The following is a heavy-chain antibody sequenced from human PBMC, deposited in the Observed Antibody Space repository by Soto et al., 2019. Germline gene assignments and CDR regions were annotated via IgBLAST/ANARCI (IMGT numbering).Heavy chain of an antibody. V-gene: IGHV3-9*01. CDR3: AKSVGYCTNGVCPFDY. J-gene: IGHJ4*02. CDR1: GFTFDDYA. CDR2: TSWNSGSI. D-gene: IGHD2-8*01. Sequence: GGSLRLSCAASGFTFDDYAMHWVRQAPGKGLEWVSGTSWNSGSIGYADSVKGRFTISRDNAKNSLYLQMNSLRAEDTALYYCAKSVGYCTNGVCPFDYWGPGTLVTVSS.